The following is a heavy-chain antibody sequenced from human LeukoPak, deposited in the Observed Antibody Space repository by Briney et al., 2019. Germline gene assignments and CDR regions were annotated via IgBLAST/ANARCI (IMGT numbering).Heavy chain of an antibody. CDR1: GGSISSGAYS. CDR3: ARSSTTWPYWYFDL. J-gene: IGHJ2*01. CDR2: ISHSGST. Sequence: SETLSLTCAVSGGSISSGAYSWSWIRQSPGKGLEWIGYISHSGSTYYNPSLKSRVTISVDKSKNQFSLEMTSVTAADTAVYYCARSSTTWPYWYFDLWGRGTLVTVSS. V-gene: IGHV4-30-2*06. D-gene: IGHD6-13*01.